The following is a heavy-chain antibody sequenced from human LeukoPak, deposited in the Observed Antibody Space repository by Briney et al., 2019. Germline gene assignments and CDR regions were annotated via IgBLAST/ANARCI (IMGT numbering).Heavy chain of an antibody. V-gene: IGHV1-69*06. Sequence: ASVKVPCKASGCTFSSYAISGVRQAPGQGLEGMGGIIPIFGTANYAQKFQGRVTITADKSTSTAYMELSSLRSEDTAVYYCARGGYCSGGSCYFDAFDIWGQGTMVTVSS. CDR2: IIPIFGTA. CDR3: ARGGYCSGGSCYFDAFDI. CDR1: GCTFSSYA. J-gene: IGHJ3*02. D-gene: IGHD2-15*01.